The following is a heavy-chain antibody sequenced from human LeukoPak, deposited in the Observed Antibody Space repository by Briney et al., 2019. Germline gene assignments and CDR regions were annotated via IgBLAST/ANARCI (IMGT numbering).Heavy chain of an antibody. V-gene: IGHV1-2*04. CDR3: ARDGGTSCYTGGCGGFDY. J-gene: IGHJ4*02. Sequence: ASVKVSCKASGYTFTGYYMHWVRQAPGQGLEWMGWINPNSGGTNYAQKFQGWVTMTRDTSISTAYMELSRLRSDDTAVYYCARDGGTSCYTGGCGGFDYWGQGTLVTVSS. CDR2: INPNSGGT. D-gene: IGHD2-2*02. CDR1: GYTFTGYY.